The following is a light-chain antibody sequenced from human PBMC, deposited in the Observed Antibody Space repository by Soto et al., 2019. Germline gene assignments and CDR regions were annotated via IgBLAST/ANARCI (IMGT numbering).Light chain of an antibody. J-gene: IGLJ1*01. CDR2: EVS. CDR3: SSYTSSSTLEV. Sequence: QSALTQPASVSGSPGQSITISCTGNSSDVGGYNYVSWYQQHPGKAPKLMIYEVSNRPSGVSNRFSGSKSGNTASLTISGLQAEDEADYYCSSYTSSSTLEVFGTGTKLTVL. CDR1: SSDVGGYNY. V-gene: IGLV2-14*01.